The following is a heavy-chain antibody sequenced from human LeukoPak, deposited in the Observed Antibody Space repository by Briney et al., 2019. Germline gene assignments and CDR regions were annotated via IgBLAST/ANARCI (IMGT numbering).Heavy chain of an antibody. D-gene: IGHD2/OR15-2a*01. Sequence: QPGRSLRLSCAASGFTFDDYAMSWVRQAPGKGLEWVSAFSGSGGSTYYADSVKGRFTISRDNSKNTLYLQMNSLRAGDTAVYYCATSGLSRFGFWGQETLVTVSS. CDR1: GFTFDDYA. CDR3: ATSGLSRFGF. J-gene: IGHJ4*02. V-gene: IGHV3-23*01. CDR2: FSGSGGST.